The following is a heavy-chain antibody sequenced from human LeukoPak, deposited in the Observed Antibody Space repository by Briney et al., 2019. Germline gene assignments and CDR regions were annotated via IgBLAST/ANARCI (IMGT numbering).Heavy chain of an antibody. CDR2: FSGSGGST. D-gene: IGHD6-19*01. Sequence: GGSLRLSCVASGFTFSNYAMTWVRQAPGKGLEWVSTFSGSGGSTYYADSVEGRFTISRDNSKNTLFLQMNSLRAEDTAVYYCARGFVGSGWYGIDLPFDYWGQGTLVTVSS. CDR1: GFTFSNYA. V-gene: IGHV3-23*01. CDR3: ARGFVGSGWYGIDLPFDY. J-gene: IGHJ4*02.